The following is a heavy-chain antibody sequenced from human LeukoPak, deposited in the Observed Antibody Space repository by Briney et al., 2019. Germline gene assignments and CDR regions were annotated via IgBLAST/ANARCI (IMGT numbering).Heavy chain of an antibody. V-gene: IGHV4-61*02. D-gene: IGHD5-24*01. CDR3: ARSPRIRDGYNSNWFDP. J-gene: IGHJ5*02. Sequence: PSETLSLTCTVSGGSISSGAYYWSWIRQPAGKGLEWIGRVYTSGNTNYNPSLKSRVTISVDTSKNQFSLKLSSVTAADTAVYYCARSPRIRDGYNSNWFDPWGQGTLVTVSS. CDR2: VYTSGNT. CDR1: GGSISSGAYY.